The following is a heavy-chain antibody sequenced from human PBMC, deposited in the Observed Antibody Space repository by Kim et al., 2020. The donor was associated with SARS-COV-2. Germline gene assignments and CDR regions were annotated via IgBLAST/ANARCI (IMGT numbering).Heavy chain of an antibody. CDR3: AKDSKVVPAAAYNWFDP. J-gene: IGHJ5*02. Sequence: GGSLRLSCAASGFTFSSYAMSWVRQAPGKGLEWVSAISGSGGSTYYADSVKGRFTISRDNSKNTLYLQMNSLRAEDTAVYYCAKDSKVVPAAAYNWFDPWGQGTLVTVSS. CDR2: ISGSGGST. V-gene: IGHV3-23*01. D-gene: IGHD2-2*01. CDR1: GFTFSSYA.